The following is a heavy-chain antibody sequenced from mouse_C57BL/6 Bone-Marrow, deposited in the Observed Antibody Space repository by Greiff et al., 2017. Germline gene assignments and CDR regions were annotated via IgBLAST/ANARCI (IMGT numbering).Heavy chain of an antibody. V-gene: IGHV1-55*01. Sequence: QVQLQQPGAELVKPGASVTMSCKASGYTFTSYWITWVKQRPGQGLEWIGDIYPGSGSTNYNEKFKSKATLTVDTSSSTAYMQLSSLTSEDSAVYYCARRRVYYGSFDYWGQGTTLTVSS. CDR3: ARRRVYYGSFDY. CDR2: IYPGSGST. J-gene: IGHJ2*01. CDR1: GYTFTSYW. D-gene: IGHD1-1*01.